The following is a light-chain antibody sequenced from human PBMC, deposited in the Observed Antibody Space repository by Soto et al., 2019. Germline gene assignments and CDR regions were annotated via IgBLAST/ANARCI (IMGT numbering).Light chain of an antibody. Sequence: QSLLTQPPSVSGAPGQRVTISCTGSSSNIGAGYDVHWYRQLPGTAPTVLIYGNINRPSGVPDRFSASKSGTSAPLAITGLQAEDEADYYCQSYDNNLVVFGGGTKLTVL. CDR2: GNI. CDR3: QSYDNNLVV. J-gene: IGLJ2*01. CDR1: SSNIGAGYD. V-gene: IGLV1-40*01.